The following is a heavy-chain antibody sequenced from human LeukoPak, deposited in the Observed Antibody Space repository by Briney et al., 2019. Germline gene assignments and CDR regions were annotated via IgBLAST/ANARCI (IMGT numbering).Heavy chain of an antibody. CDR1: GGTFSSYA. D-gene: IGHD3-16*01. CDR3: AAWVPNWYFDL. CDR2: MNPNSGNT. J-gene: IGHJ2*01. V-gene: IGHV1-8*02. Sequence: GASEKVSCKASGGTFSSYAISWVRQAPGQGLEWMGWMNPNSGNTGYAQKFQGRVTMTRNTSISTAYMELSSLRSEDTAVYHCAAWVPNWYFDLWGRGTLVTVSS.